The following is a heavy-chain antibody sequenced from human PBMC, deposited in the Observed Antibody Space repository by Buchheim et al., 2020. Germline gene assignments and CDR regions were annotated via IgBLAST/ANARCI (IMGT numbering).Heavy chain of an antibody. Sequence: EVQLVESGGGLVQPGGSLRLSCAASGFTLSSYWMSWVRQAPGKGLEWVANIKQDGSEKYYVDSVKGRFTISRDNAKNYLYLQMNNLRAEGTAVYYCARGFDGSAHFDYWGQGTL. CDR3: ARGFDGSAHFDY. D-gene: IGHD3-10*01. CDR2: IKQDGSEK. V-gene: IGHV3-7*04. CDR1: GFTLSSYW. J-gene: IGHJ4*02.